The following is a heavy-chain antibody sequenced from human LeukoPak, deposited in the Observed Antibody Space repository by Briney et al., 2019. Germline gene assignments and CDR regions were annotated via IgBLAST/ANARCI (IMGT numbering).Heavy chain of an antibody. CDR3: ARDLGQYYDTSDNWFDP. CDR2: ISGSGGST. CDR1: GFTFSSYG. J-gene: IGHJ5*02. V-gene: IGHV3-23*01. D-gene: IGHD3-22*01. Sequence: PGGSLRFSCAASGFTFSSYGMSWVRQAPGKGLEWVSAISGSGGSTYYADSVKGRFTISRDNAKNTLNLQMNSLRAEDTAVYYCARDLGQYYDTSDNWFDPWGQGTLVTVSS.